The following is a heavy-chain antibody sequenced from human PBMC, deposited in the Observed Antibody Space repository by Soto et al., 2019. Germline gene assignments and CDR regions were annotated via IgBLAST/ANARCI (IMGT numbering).Heavy chain of an antibody. V-gene: IGHV1-69*12. D-gene: IGHD1-26*01. CDR2: IIPIFGTA. CDR3: AGRFKGGASSRIDP. Sequence: QVQLVQSGAEVKKPGSSVKVSCKASGGTFSSYAISWVRQAPGQGLEWMGGIIPIFGTANYAQKFQGRVTITADEATSAADMELSSLRSEETAVYYCAGRFKGGASSRIDPWGQGTLVTVCS. CDR1: GGTFSSYA. J-gene: IGHJ5*02.